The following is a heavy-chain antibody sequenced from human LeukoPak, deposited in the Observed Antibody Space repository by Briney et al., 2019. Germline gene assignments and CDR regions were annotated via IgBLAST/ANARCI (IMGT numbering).Heavy chain of an antibody. CDR3: ARSIAAAGLSSL. Sequence: ASVKVPCKASGYTFTSYDINWVRQATGQGLEWMGWMNPNSGNTGYAQKFQGRVTMTRNTSISTAYMELSSLRSEDTAVYYCARSIAAAGLSSLWGQGTMVTVSS. CDR1: GYTFTSYD. D-gene: IGHD6-13*01. V-gene: IGHV1-8*01. J-gene: IGHJ3*01. CDR2: MNPNSGNT.